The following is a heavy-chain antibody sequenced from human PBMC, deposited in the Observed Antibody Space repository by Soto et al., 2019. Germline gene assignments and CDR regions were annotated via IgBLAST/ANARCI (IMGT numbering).Heavy chain of an antibody. D-gene: IGHD6-13*01. J-gene: IGHJ4*02. V-gene: IGHV3-30*18. CDR2: ISYDGSNK. CDR3: AKDERGSSSDQFDY. Sequence: GGSLRLSCAASGFTFSSYGMHWVRQAPGKGLEWVAVISYDGSNKYYADSVKGRFTISRDNSKNTLYLQMNSLRAEDTAVYYCAKDERGSSSDQFDYWGQGTLVTVSS. CDR1: GFTFSSYG.